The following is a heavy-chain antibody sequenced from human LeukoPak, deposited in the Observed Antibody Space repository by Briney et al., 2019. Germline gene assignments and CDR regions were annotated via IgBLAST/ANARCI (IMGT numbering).Heavy chain of an antibody. V-gene: IGHV3-21*01. CDR1: GFTFSSYS. D-gene: IGHD4-23*01. Sequence: GGSLRLSCAASGFTFSSYSMNWVRQAPGKGLEWVSSISSSSSYIYYADSVKGRFTISRDNAKNSLYLQMNSLRAEDTAVYYCARGTGGYGGNLNAFDIWGQGTMVTVSS. J-gene: IGHJ3*02. CDR2: ISSSSSYI. CDR3: ARGTGGYGGNLNAFDI.